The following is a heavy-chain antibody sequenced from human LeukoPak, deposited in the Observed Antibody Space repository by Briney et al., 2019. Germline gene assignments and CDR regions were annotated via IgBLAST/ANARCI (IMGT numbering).Heavy chain of an antibody. J-gene: IGHJ4*02. CDR1: GYTLTELS. CDR2: FDPGDGET. Sequence: ASVKVSCKVSGYTLTELSMHWVRQAPGKGLEWMGGFDPGDGETIYAQKFQGRVTMTEDTSTDTAYMELSSLRSEDTAVYYCATGRYDSSGYGYFDYWGQGTLVTVSS. CDR3: ATGRYDSSGYGYFDY. V-gene: IGHV1-24*01. D-gene: IGHD3-22*01.